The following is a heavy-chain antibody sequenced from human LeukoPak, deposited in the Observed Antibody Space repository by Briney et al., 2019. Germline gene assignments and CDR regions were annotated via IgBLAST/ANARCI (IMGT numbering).Heavy chain of an antibody. Sequence: PGGSLRLSCAASGFTFDDYAMHWVRQAPGKGLEWVSGISWNSGSIGYADSVKGRFTISRDNAKNSLYLQMNSLRAEDMALYYCAKDTTRELLEAFDIWGQGTMVTVSS. CDR1: GFTFDDYA. V-gene: IGHV3-9*03. CDR3: AKDTTRELLEAFDI. D-gene: IGHD1-26*01. J-gene: IGHJ3*02. CDR2: ISWNSGSI.